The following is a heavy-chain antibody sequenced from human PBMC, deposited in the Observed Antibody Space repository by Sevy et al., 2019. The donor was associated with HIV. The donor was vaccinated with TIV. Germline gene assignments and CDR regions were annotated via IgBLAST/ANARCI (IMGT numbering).Heavy chain of an antibody. CDR2: IRSKANSYAT. CDR3: TRHQRDCTNGVCYPFDY. Sequence: GGSLRLSCAASAFTFSGSAMHWVRQASGKGLEWVGRIRSKANSYATAYAASVKGRFTISRDDSKNTAYLQMNSLKTEDTAVYYCTRHQRDCTNGVCYPFDYWGQGTLVTVSS. J-gene: IGHJ4*02. CDR1: AFTFSGSA. D-gene: IGHD2-8*01. V-gene: IGHV3-73*01.